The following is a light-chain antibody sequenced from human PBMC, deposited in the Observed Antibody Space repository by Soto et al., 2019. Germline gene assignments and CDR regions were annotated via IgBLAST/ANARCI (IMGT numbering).Light chain of an antibody. Sequence: EIVLTQSRGTLSLAPGERATLSCRASQSVSSSYLAWYQQKPVQAPRLLIYGASNRATGIPARFSGSGSGTDFTLTISSLEPEDFAVYYCQQHSHWPPWTFGQGTKVDIK. J-gene: IGKJ1*01. CDR1: QSVSSSY. CDR2: GAS. V-gene: IGKV3D-20*02. CDR3: QQHSHWPPWT.